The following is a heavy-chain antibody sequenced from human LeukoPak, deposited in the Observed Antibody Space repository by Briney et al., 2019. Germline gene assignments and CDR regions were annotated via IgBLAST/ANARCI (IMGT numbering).Heavy chain of an antibody. J-gene: IGHJ4*02. D-gene: IGHD1-20*01. CDR1: GYSFTDYW. CDR3: ARTSRYNTRKGFDY. V-gene: IGHV5-51*01. CDR2: IFPGDSDT. Sequence: GESLKISCKGSGYSFTDYWIGWARQMPGKGPEWMGIIFPGDSDTRYSPSFEGQATISVDKSISTAYLQWSSLKASDTAMYFCARTSRYNTRKGFDYWGQGSLVTVSS.